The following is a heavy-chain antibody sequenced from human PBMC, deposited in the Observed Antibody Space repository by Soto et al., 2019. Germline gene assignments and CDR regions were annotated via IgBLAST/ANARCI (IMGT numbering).Heavy chain of an antibody. V-gene: IGHV4-30-4*01. CDR3: ARVVGYYYDSSGYFRSRYYFDY. Sequence: SETLSLTCTVSGGSISSGDYYWSWIRQPPGKGLEWIGYIYYSGSTYYNPSLKSRVTISVGTSKNQFSLKLSSVTAADTAVYYCARVVGYYYDSSGYFRSRYYFDYWGQGTLVTVSS. D-gene: IGHD3-22*01. CDR2: IYYSGST. J-gene: IGHJ4*02. CDR1: GGSISSGDYY.